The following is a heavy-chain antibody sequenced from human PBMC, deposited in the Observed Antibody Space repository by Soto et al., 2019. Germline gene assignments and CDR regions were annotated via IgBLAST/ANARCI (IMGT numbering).Heavy chain of an antibody. J-gene: IGHJ4*02. CDR3: ARENSYFDY. Sequence: QIQLLQSGAEVKKPGASVKVTCKASGYNFRNLGISWVRQAPGQGLEWMGWISAYNANANYAQKFQGRLTMTADTSTSTAYMELRSLRSDDTAVYYCARENSYFDYWGQGTLVTVSS. V-gene: IGHV1-18*01. CDR2: ISAYNANA. CDR1: GYNFRNLG.